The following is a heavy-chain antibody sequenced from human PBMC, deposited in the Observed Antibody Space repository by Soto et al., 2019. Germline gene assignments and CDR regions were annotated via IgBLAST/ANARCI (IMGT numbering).Heavy chain of an antibody. Sequence: GSLRLSCAASGFTFSNAWMNWVRQAPGKGLEWVGRIKSKTDGGTTDYAAPVKGRFTISRDDSKNTLYLQMNSLKTEDTAVYYCARVSGYCSGGSCYRPYYFDYWGQGTLVTVSS. CDR2: IKSKTDGGTT. CDR3: ARVSGYCSGGSCYRPYYFDY. J-gene: IGHJ4*02. D-gene: IGHD2-15*01. V-gene: IGHV3-15*07. CDR1: GFTFSNAW.